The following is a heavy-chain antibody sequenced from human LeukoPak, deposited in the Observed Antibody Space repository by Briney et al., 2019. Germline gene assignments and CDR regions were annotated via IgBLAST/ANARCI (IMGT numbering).Heavy chain of an antibody. CDR1: GYTFTGYY. J-gene: IGHJ5*02. CDR2: INPNSGGT. D-gene: IGHD3-10*01. CDR3: ARASITMVRGVRSWFDP. V-gene: IGHV1-2*02. Sequence: ASVKVSCKASGYTFTGYYMHWVRQAPGQGLEWMGWINPNSGGTNYAQKFQGRVTMTRDTSISTAYMELSRLRSDDTAVYYCARASITMVRGVRSWFDPWGQGTLVTVPS.